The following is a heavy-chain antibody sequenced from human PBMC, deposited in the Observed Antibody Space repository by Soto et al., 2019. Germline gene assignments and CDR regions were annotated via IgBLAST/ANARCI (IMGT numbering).Heavy chain of an antibody. J-gene: IGHJ5*02. CDR3: ARGEYYGSGSVVDP. V-gene: IGHV1-69*02. D-gene: IGHD3-10*01. CDR2: IIPSIGIG. Sequence: QVQLVQSGAEVKKPGSSVKVSCKASGGTFNSYTISWVRQAPGQGLEWMGRIIPSIGIGNYAPKFQGGVTISADKSTDTAYREMGGLRSEDTAVYYCARGEYYGSGSVVDPWGQGTLVNVSS. CDR1: GGTFNSYT.